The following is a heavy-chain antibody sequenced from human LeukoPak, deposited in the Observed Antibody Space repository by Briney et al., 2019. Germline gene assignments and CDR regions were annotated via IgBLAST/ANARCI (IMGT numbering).Heavy chain of an antibody. D-gene: IGHD2-15*01. J-gene: IGHJ4*02. Sequence: SETLSLTCTVSGGSISSYYWSWIRQPPGKGLEWIGYIYYSGNSNYNPSLKSRVPITADAAKNEFSVNLSSVTAADTAVYYCATRSTGVAATFDSWGQGALVTVSS. V-gene: IGHV4-59*01. CDR2: IYYSGNS. CDR1: GGSISSYY. CDR3: ATRSTGVAATFDS.